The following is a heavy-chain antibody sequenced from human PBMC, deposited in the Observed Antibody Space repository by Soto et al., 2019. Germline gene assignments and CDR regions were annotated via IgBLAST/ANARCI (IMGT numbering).Heavy chain of an antibody. Sequence: PSETLSLSCTVSGGSISSGDYYWSWIRQPPGKGLEWIGYIYYSGSTYYNPSLKSRVTISVDTSKNQFSLKLSSVTAADTAVYYCARDRRVGYSYGIFDYCGQGTLVTVSS. V-gene: IGHV4-30-4*01. J-gene: IGHJ4*02. CDR1: GGSISSGDYY. D-gene: IGHD5-18*01. CDR3: ARDRRVGYSYGIFDY. CDR2: IYYSGST.